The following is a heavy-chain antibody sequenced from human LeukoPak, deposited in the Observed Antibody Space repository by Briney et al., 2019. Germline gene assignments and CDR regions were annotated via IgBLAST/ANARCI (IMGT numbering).Heavy chain of an antibody. V-gene: IGHV1-2*02. CDR3: ARGPTRLGPTHAFDV. CDR1: GYTFTDYY. CDR2: INPNNGGT. D-gene: IGHD1-26*01. J-gene: IGHJ3*01. Sequence: ASVKVSCKTSGYTFTDYYIHWVRQAPRQGLEWMGWINPNNGGTNYAQKFQGRVTMTRDTSISTVFMEMSRLTSDDTAVYYCARGPTRLGPTHAFDVWGQGTMVTVSS.